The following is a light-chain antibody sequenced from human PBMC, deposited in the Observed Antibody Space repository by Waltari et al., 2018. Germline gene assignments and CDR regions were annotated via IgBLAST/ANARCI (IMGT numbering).Light chain of an antibody. CDR2: AAS. CDR1: QSVSSD. Sequence: EMVMTQSPATLSVSPGERATLSCRASQSVSSDLAWYQQKSGQAPRLLIYAASNRATGIPARFNGGGSGTEFTLTISSLQLEDFATYYCQQSYNAPYTFGQGTNVEIK. CDR3: QQSYNAPYT. J-gene: IGKJ2*01. V-gene: IGKV3-15*01.